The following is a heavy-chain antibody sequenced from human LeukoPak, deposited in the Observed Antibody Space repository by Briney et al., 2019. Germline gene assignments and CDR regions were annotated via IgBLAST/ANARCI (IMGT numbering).Heavy chain of an antibody. Sequence: GGSLRLSCAASGFTFSSYWMSWVRQAPGKGLEWVANIKQDGSEKYYVDSVKGRFTISRDNAKNSLYLQMNSLRAEDTAVYYCVRDHDFWSGPSGRANWFDPWGQGTLVTVSS. J-gene: IGHJ5*02. CDR3: VRDHDFWSGPSGRANWFDP. D-gene: IGHD3-3*01. CDR1: GFTFSSYW. V-gene: IGHV3-7*01. CDR2: IKQDGSEK.